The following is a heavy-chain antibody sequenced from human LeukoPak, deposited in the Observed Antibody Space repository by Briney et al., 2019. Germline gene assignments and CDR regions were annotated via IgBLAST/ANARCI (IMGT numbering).Heavy chain of an antibody. CDR2: INPNSGGT. V-gene: IGHV1-2*02. J-gene: IGHJ4*02. CDR1: GYTFTGCY. Sequence: ASVRVSCTASGYTFTGCYMHWVRQAPGQGLEWMGWINPNSGGTNYAQKFQGRVTMTRDTSISTAYMELSRPRSDDAAVYYCALCSGDSCYLFDYWGQGTLVTVSS. D-gene: IGHD2-15*01. CDR3: ALCSGDSCYLFDY.